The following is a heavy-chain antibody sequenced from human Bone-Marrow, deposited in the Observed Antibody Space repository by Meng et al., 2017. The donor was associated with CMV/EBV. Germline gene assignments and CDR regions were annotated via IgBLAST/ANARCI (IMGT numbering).Heavy chain of an antibody. CDR1: GFTFSNAW. CDR3: TTGLGGPQLDY. V-gene: IGHV3-15*01. Sequence: GESLKISCAASGFTFSNAWMSWVRQAPGKGLEWVGRIKSKTDGGTTDYAAPVKGRFTISRDDSKNTLYLQMNSLKTEDTAVYYCTTGLGGPQLDYWGQGTLVTVYS. J-gene: IGHJ4*02. D-gene: IGHD6-19*01. CDR2: IKSKTDGGTT.